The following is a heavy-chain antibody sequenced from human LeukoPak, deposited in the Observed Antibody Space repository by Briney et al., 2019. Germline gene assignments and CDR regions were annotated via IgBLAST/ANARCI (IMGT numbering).Heavy chain of an antibody. CDR2: INPSGGRT. V-gene: IGHV1-46*01. Sequence: ASVKVSCKASGYTFTSYYMHSVRQAPGQGREWMGIINPSGGRTSYAQKFQGRVTMTRDTSTSTVYMELSSLRSEDTAVYYCARDFVTFGGVIVQGIDYWGQGTLVTVSS. CDR3: ARDFVTFGGVIVQGIDY. CDR1: GYTFTSYY. J-gene: IGHJ4*02. D-gene: IGHD3-16*02.